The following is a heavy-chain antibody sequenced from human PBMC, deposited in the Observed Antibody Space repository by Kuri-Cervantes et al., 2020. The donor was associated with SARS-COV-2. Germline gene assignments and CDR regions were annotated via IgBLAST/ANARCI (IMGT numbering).Heavy chain of an antibody. D-gene: IGHD1-1*01. CDR1: GGSVSSGSYY. V-gene: IGHV4-61*01. CDR2: IYYSGST. Sequence: SETLSLTCTVSGGSVSSGSYYWSWIRQPPGKGLEWIGYIYYSGSTNYNPSLKSRVTMSVDTSKNQFSLKLSSVTAADTAVYYCARSPLGRYNWNDDSLDYWGQGTLVTVSS. J-gene: IGHJ4*02. CDR3: ARSPLGRYNWNDDSLDY.